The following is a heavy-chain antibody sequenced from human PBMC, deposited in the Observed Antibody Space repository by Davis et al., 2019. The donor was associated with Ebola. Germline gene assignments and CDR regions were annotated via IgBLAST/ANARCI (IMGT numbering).Heavy chain of an antibody. CDR3: ARDLVAWIAVAGGEGYYYGMDV. D-gene: IGHD6-19*01. CDR2: IYGYGST. V-gene: IGHV4-59*01. J-gene: IGHJ6*02. CDR1: GFTFSSYG. Sequence: MPGGSLRLSCAASGFTFSSYGMHWVRQAPGKGLEWIGYIYGYGSTKYSSSLKSRVTISLDTSKNQFSLKLTSVTAADTAVYYCARDLVAWIAVAGGEGYYYGMDVWGQGTTVTVSS.